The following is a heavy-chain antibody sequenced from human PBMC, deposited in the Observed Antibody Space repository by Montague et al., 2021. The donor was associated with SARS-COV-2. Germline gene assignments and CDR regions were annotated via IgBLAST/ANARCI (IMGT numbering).Heavy chain of an antibody. D-gene: IGHD3-9*01. CDR1: GFPFTNSP. V-gene: IGHV3-23*03. Sequence: SRSLSLSASGFPFTNSPMSWVRQAPGKGLDWVSVIHSAGRGTYYADSVQGRFTISRDNLKNTVYLQMNNLRDVDTAVYYCAKVGDILTGYSLINLDAWGQGTLVVVSS. CDR2: IHSAGRGT. J-gene: IGHJ5*02. CDR3: AKVGDILTGYSLINLDA.